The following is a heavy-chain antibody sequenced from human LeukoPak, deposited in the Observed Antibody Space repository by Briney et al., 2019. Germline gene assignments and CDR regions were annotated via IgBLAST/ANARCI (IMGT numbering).Heavy chain of an antibody. Sequence: NPSETLSLTCTVSGGSISRYYWSWTRQPPGKGLEWIGRIYYSGSANHNPSLRSRVTISVDTSKNQFSLKLSSVTAADTAVYYCARGKYQLDYWGQGTLVTVSS. V-gene: IGHV4-59*08. CDR2: IYYSGSA. CDR3: ARGKYQLDY. J-gene: IGHJ4*02. D-gene: IGHD2-2*01. CDR1: GGSISRYY.